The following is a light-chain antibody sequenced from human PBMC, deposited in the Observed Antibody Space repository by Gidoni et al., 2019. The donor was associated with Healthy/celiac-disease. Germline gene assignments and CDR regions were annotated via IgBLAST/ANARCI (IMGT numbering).Light chain of an antibody. CDR1: SSAVGGYNY. CDR3: SSYAGSNNLGV. CDR2: EVS. V-gene: IGLV2-8*01. J-gene: IGLJ3*02. Sequence: SALPQPPSASGSPGQSVTISCTGTSSAVGGYNYVSCYQQHPGKAPKLMIYEVSKRPSGVPDRFSGSKSGNTASLTVSGLQAEEEAEYYCSSYAGSNNLGVFGGGTKLT.